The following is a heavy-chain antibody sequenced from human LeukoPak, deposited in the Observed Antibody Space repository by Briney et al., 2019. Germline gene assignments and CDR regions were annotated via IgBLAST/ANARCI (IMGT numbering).Heavy chain of an antibody. CDR1: GFTFSNYA. V-gene: IGHV3-23*01. J-gene: IGHJ4*02. CDR2: ISGPGSST. D-gene: IGHD3-22*01. Sequence: GGSLRLSCAASGFTFSNYAMSWVRQAPGKGLEWVSTISGPGSSTYSADSVKGRVTISRDNSKNTLYLQMHSLRAEDTAIYYCAKPSRDFDSSGYSHFDYWGQGTLVTVSS. CDR3: AKPSRDFDSSGYSHFDY.